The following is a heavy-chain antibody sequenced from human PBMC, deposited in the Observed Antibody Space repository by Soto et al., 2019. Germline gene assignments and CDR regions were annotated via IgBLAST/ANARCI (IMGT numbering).Heavy chain of an antibody. V-gene: IGHV4-31*02. CDR2: FYSSGSI. CDR3: ARMYSSGSGWFHP. D-gene: IGHD6-19*01. J-gene: IGHJ5*02. CDR1: GYFIGAGGYY. Sequence: SETLSLTCFVSGYFIGAGGYYWSWIRHHPGKGLEWIGSFYSSGSIIYNPSLRSRVSISGDMSTNQFSMSLTSVTAADTARYYCARMYSSGSGWFHPWGQGTLVT.